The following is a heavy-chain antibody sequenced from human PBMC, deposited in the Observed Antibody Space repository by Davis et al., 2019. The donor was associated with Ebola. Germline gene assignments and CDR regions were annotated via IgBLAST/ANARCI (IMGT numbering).Heavy chain of an antibody. J-gene: IGHJ6*04. CDR1: GYTFTSYA. V-gene: IGHV1-3*01. Sequence: AASVKVSCKASGYTFTSYAMHWVRQAPGQRLEWMGWINAGNGNTKYSQKFQGRVTMTTDTSTSTVYMELSSLRSEDTAVYYCAREGFGELVFYYGMDVWGKGTTVTVSS. CDR3: AREGFGELVFYYGMDV. D-gene: IGHD3-10*01. CDR2: INAGNGNT.